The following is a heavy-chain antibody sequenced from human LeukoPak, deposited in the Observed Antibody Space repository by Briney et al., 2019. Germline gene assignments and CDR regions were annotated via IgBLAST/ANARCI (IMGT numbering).Heavy chain of an antibody. CDR1: EFTFSSYG. J-gene: IGHJ2*01. CDR3: AKDGYYDSSAYYYVRYFDL. CDR2: MSGSGGST. Sequence: GGSLRLSCAASEFTFSSYGMSWVRQAPGRGLEWVSAMSGSGGSTYYADSVKGRFTISRDNSKNTLYLQMNSLRAEDTAVYYCAKDGYYDSSAYYYVRYFDLWGRGTLVTVSS. V-gene: IGHV3-23*01. D-gene: IGHD3-22*01.